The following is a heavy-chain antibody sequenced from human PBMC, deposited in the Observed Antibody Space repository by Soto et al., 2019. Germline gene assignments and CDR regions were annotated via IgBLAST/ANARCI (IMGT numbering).Heavy chain of an antibody. D-gene: IGHD2-2*01. CDR3: PRHSREEKAGTIRRLYY. CDR2: INPADSDI. J-gene: IGHJ4*02. V-gene: IGHV5-51*01. Sequence: TGESLKISCEASGYSFTSNWIGWVRQMPGKGLEWMGIINPADSDIKYSPSFQGQVTISADKSISTVYLQGSSLQASDTAMDYCPRHSREEKAGTIRRLYYWGQGTLVTVSS. CDR1: GYSFTSNW.